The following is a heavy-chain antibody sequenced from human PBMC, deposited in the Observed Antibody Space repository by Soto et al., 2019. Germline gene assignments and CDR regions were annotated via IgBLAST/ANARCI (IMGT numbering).Heavy chain of an antibody. J-gene: IGHJ6*02. D-gene: IGHD4-17*01. Sequence: QAQLVESGGGLVKPGGSLRLSCAASGFIFSDFYMSWIRQAPGKGLEWVSYISTTSDYTNYADSVKGRFTISRDNAKNSLYLQMNNLRAEDTAVYYCARAPVTVFYGTDVWGQGTKVTVSS. CDR1: GFIFSDFY. CDR2: ISTTSDYT. V-gene: IGHV3-11*05. CDR3: ARAPVTVFYGTDV.